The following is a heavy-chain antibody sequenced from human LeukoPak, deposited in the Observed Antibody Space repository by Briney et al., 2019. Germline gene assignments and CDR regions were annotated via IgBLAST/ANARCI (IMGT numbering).Heavy chain of an antibody. Sequence: GGSLRLSCAASGFTFSSYWMSWVRQAPGKGLEWVANIKHDGSEKYYVDSVKGRFTISRDNAKNSLYLQMNSLRAEDTAVYYCARVPQVGKATYYFDYWGQGTLVTFSS. V-gene: IGHV3-7*01. CDR2: IKHDGSEK. D-gene: IGHD1-26*01. J-gene: IGHJ4*02. CDR1: GFTFSSYW. CDR3: ARVPQVGKATYYFDY.